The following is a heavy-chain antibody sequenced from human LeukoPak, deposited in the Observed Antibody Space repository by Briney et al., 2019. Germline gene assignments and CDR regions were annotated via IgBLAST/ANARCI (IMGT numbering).Heavy chain of an antibody. CDR3: AKDVVLIRGVIYYYGMDV. D-gene: IGHD3-10*01. CDR1: GFTFSSYG. J-gene: IGHJ6*02. CDR2: ISYDGSNK. V-gene: IGHV3-30*18. Sequence: GGSLRLSCAASGFTFSSYGMHWVRQAPGKGLEWVAVISYDGSNKYYADSVKGRFTISRDNSKNTLYLQMNSLRAEDTAVYYCAKDVVLIRGVIYYYGMDVWGQGTTVTVSS.